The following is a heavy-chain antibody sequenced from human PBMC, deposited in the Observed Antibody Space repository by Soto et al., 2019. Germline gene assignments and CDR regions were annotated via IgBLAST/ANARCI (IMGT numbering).Heavy chain of an antibody. V-gene: IGHV3-74*01. CDR3: ARGGDLGDYFDY. Sequence: WGSLRLSCAASGFTFSSYWMHWVRQAPGKGLVWVSRINSDGSSTSYADSVKGRFTISRDNAKNTLYLQMNSLRAEDTAVYYCARGGDLGDYFDYWGQGTLVTVSS. CDR1: GFTFSSYW. J-gene: IGHJ4*02. CDR2: INSDGSST. D-gene: IGHD3-16*01.